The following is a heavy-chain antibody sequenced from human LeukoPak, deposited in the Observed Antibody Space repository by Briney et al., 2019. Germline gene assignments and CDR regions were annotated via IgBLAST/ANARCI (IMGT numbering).Heavy chain of an antibody. V-gene: IGHV4-39*07. CDR2: IYYSGST. J-gene: IGHJ4*02. CDR1: GGSISSSSYY. D-gene: IGHD3-22*01. Sequence: PSETLSLTCTVSGGSISSSSYYWGWHRQPPGKGLEWIGSIYYSGSTYCNPSLKSRVTISVDTSKNQFSLKLSSVTAADTAVYYCARGNPGYYDSSGYLGGYFDYWGQGTLVTVSS. CDR3: ARGNPGYYDSSGYLGGYFDY.